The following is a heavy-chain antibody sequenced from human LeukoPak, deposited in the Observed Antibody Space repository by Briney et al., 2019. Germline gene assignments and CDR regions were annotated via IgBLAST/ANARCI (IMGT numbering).Heavy chain of an antibody. D-gene: IGHD3-10*01. Sequence: GGSLRLSCAASGFTFSSYGMHWVRQAPGKGLEWVAFIRYDGSNKYYADSVKGRFTISRDNSKNTLYLQMNSLRAEDTAVYYCAKAITMVRGVISVPFDYWGQGTLVTVSS. CDR2: IRYDGSNK. V-gene: IGHV3-30*02. CDR1: GFTFSSYG. CDR3: AKAITMVRGVISVPFDY. J-gene: IGHJ4*02.